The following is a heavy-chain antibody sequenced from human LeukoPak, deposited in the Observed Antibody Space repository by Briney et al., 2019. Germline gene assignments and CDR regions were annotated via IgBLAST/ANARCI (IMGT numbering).Heavy chain of an antibody. CDR3: ARGYYNVTSGLYYFDY. Sequence: PSETPSLTCTVSGGSIISYYWSWIRQPPGKGLEWIGYIYNTGSTNYNPSLKGRVTISLDTSKNQFSLRLSSVTPADTAVYYCARGYYNVTSGLYYFDYWGQGTLVTVSS. CDR2: IYNTGST. V-gene: IGHV4-59*01. J-gene: IGHJ4*02. D-gene: IGHD3-22*01. CDR1: GGSIISYY.